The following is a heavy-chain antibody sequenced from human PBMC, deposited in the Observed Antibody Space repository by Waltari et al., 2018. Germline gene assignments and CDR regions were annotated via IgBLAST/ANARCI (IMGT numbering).Heavy chain of an antibody. CDR2: IIPIFGTA. D-gene: IGHD4-17*01. V-gene: IGHV1-69*12. Sequence: QVQLVQSGAEVKKPGSSVKVSCKASGGTFITYAISWGRQAAGQGLEWMGGIIPIFGTANYAQKFQGRVTITADESTSTAYMELSSLRSEDTAVYYCARESAFNGYYRWGQGTLVTVSS. CDR3: ARESAFNGYYR. CDR1: GGTFITYA. J-gene: IGHJ4*02.